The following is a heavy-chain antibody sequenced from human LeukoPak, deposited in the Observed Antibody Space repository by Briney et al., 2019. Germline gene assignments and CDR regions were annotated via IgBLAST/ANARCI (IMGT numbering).Heavy chain of an antibody. CDR1: GFTFSSYA. Sequence: PGGSLRLSCAASGFTFSSYAMNWVRQAPVKGLEWVSGISGRGRDTYYADSVKGRFTISRDNSKNTLYLQMNSLRADDTAVYYCATNYYDSSGYFPDFDYWGQGALVSVSS. CDR2: ISGRGRDT. D-gene: IGHD3-22*01. CDR3: ATNYYDSSGYFPDFDY. J-gene: IGHJ4*02. V-gene: IGHV3-23*01.